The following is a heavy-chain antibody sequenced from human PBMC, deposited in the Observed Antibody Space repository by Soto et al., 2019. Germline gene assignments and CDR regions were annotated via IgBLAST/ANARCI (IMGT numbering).Heavy chain of an antibody. V-gene: IGHV2-5*01. CDR2: ISWKDEK. CDR1: GFSLSSSGAG. Sequence: QITLKESGPTLVNPTQPLPVTCTFSGFSLSSSGAGGGWIRQSPGKAPEWLALISWKDEKRYNPGLKSRLTITQDTSKNQVVLTMTDLDTVDTATYFCAHRYGGNYYRWYFDSWGQGTLCSVSS. D-gene: IGHD1-26*01. CDR3: AHRYGGNYYRWYFDS. J-gene: IGHJ4*02.